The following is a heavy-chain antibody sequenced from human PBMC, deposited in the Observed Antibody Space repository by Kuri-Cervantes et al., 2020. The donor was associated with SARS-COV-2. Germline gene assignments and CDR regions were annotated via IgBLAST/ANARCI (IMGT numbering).Heavy chain of an antibody. CDR3: ARGFWTGFLFDS. J-gene: IGHJ4*02. Sequence: SETLSLTCAVSGGSISSGGYSWSWIRQPPGKGLEWIGYIYHSGSTYYNPSLESRVTISVDRSKNQFSLKLSSVTAADTAVYYCARGFWTGFLFDSWGQGSLVTVSS. D-gene: IGHD3/OR15-3a*01. V-gene: IGHV4-30-2*01. CDR1: GGSISSGGYS. CDR2: IYHSGST.